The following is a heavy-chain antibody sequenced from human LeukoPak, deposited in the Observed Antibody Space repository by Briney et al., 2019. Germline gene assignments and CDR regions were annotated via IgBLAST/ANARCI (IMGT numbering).Heavy chain of an antibody. CDR1: GASFSGYH. V-gene: IGHV4-34*01. J-gene: IGHJ3*02. D-gene: IGHD3-10*01. Sequence: SETLSLTCGVSGASFSGYHWTWIRQPPGKGLEWIGEINDSESTTYNPSLKSRVTMSVDTSKKQFSLKLSSVTAADTAVYYCARRLNYYGSGKGAFDIWGQGTMVTVSS. CDR3: ARRLNYYGSGKGAFDI. CDR2: INDSEST.